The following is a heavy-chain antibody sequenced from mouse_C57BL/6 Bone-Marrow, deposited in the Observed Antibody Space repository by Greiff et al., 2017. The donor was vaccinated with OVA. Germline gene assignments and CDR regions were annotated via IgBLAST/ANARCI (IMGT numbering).Heavy chain of an antibody. Sequence: QVTLKVSGPGILQPSQTLSLTCSFSGFSLSTFGMGVGWIRQPSGKGLEWLAHIWWDDDKYYNPSLKSRPTISKDTSKNQVFLKIANVDTAVTATYSGGLLTTVEPPYWYFDVWGTGTTVTVSA. D-gene: IGHD1-1*01. V-gene: IGHV8-8*01. CDR2: IWWDDDK. CDR3: GLLTTVEPPYWYFDV. J-gene: IGHJ1*03. CDR1: GFSLSTFGMG.